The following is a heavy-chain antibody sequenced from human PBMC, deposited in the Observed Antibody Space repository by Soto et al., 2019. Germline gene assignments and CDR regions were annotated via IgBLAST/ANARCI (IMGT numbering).Heavy chain of an antibody. CDR3: MASPIRPSGGLIGPFDL. Sequence: QVQLVQSGAEGKKPGASVNISCEASGYTFTGYALPWVRQAPGQRREWMGWINGGNGNTKYSQKFQGRGTITRDTSASTVYMELSRLRSEDTAVYYCMASPIRPSGGLIGPFDLWGQGAQVTVSS. V-gene: IGHV1-3*01. CDR2: INGGNGNT. J-gene: IGHJ5*02. CDR1: GYTFTGYA. D-gene: IGHD3-16*02.